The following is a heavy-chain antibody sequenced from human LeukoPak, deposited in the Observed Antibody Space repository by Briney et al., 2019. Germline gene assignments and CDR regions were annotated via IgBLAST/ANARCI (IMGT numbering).Heavy chain of an antibody. Sequence: PSQTLSLTCTVSGGSISSGGYHWSWIRQHPGKGLEWIGEINHSGSTNYNPSLKSRVTIPVDTSKNQFSLKLSSVTAADTAVYYCARGTRPRTIAARLYYFDYWGQGTLVTVSS. D-gene: IGHD6-6*01. CDR1: GGSISSGGYH. J-gene: IGHJ4*02. CDR2: INHSGST. V-gene: IGHV4-31*03. CDR3: ARGTRPRTIAARLYYFDY.